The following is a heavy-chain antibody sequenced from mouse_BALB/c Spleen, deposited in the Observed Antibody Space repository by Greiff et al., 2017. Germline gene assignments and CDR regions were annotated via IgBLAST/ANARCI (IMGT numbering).Heavy chain of an antibody. CDR1: GFNIKDTY. J-gene: IGHJ2*01. Sequence: VQLKESGAELVKPGASVKLSCTASGFNIKDTYMHWVKQRPEQGLEWIGRIDPANGNTKYDPKFQGKATITSDTSSNTAYLQLSSLTSEDTAVYYCARWGGYYVRYFDYWGQGTTLTVSS. CDR2: IDPANGNT. D-gene: IGHD2-3*01. V-gene: IGHV14-3*02. CDR3: ARWGGYYVRYFDY.